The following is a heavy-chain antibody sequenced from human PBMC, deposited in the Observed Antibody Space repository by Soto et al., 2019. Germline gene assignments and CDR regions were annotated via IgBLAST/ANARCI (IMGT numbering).Heavy chain of an antibody. D-gene: IGHD5-12*01. V-gene: IGHV4-59*01. CDR2: IYYSGST. CDR3: ARQMRGATISIYYYGMDV. CDR1: GGSISSYY. J-gene: IGHJ6*02. Sequence: SETLSLTCTVSGGSISSYYWSWIRQPPGKRLGWIGYIYYSGSTNYNPSLKSRVTISVDTSKNQFSLKLSSVTAADTAVYYCARQMRGATISIYYYGMDVWGQGTTVTVSS.